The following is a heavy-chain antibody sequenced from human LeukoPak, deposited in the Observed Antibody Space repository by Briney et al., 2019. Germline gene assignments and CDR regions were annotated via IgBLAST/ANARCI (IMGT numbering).Heavy chain of an antibody. Sequence: PGGSLRLSCAASGFTFSSFAMNWVRHAPAKGLEWGSAISGSGGSTYYADSVKGRFTISRDNSENTRYLQMNSLRAEDTAVYDCAKEIKFRAAAGDYFDYWGQGTLVSVPS. J-gene: IGHJ4*02. D-gene: IGHD6-13*01. CDR3: AKEIKFRAAAGDYFDY. V-gene: IGHV3-23*01. CDR2: ISGSGGST. CDR1: GFTFSSFA.